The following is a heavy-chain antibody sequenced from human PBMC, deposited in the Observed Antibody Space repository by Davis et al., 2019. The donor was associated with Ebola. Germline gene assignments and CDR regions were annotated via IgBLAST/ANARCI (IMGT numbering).Heavy chain of an antibody. CDR3: ARESGGWYDY. CDR1: GGSFSGYY. Sequence: SETLSLTCAVYGGSFSGYYWSWIRQPPGKGLEWIGEINHSGSTNYNPSLKSRVTISVDKSKNQFSLKLSSVTAADTAVYYCARESGGWYDYWGQGTLVTVSS. CDR2: INHSGST. V-gene: IGHV4-34*01. D-gene: IGHD6-19*01. J-gene: IGHJ4*02.